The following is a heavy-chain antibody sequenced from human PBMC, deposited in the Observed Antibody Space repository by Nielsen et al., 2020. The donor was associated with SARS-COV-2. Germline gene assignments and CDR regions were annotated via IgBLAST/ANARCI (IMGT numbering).Heavy chain of an antibody. D-gene: IGHD3-22*01. J-gene: IGHJ6*02. CDR2: IKQDGSEK. CDR3: AKGGYYYDSSGYYQWDYYYYGMDV. CDR1: GFTFSSYW. V-gene: IGHV3-7*03. Sequence: GESLKISCAASGFTFSSYWMSWVRQAPGKGLERVANIKQDGSEKYYVDSVKGRFTISRDNAKNSLYLQMNSLRAEDTAVYYCAKGGYYYDSSGYYQWDYYYYGMDVWGQGTTVTVSS.